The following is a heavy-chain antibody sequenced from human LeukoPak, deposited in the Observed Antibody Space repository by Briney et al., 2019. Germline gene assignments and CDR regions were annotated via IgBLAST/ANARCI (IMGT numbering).Heavy chain of an antibody. CDR1: GXTFRSYW. J-gene: IGHJ3*02. D-gene: IGHD3-3*01. V-gene: IGHV3-74*01. CDR3: ARSATDAFDI. CDR2: MNGDGSST. Sequence: PGGSLRLSCAASGXTFRSYWMHWVRQDPGKGLVWVSHMNGDGSSTSYADSVKGRFTISRDNAKNTLYLQMNRLKAEDTAVYYCARSATDAFDIWGQGTMVTVSS.